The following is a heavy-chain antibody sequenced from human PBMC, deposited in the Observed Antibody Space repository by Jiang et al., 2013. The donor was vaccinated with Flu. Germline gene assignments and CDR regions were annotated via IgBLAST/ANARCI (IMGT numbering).Heavy chain of an antibody. D-gene: IGHD4-17*01. CDR2: VNAGNGDT. J-gene: IGHJ6*01. CDR3: AKAEGNDFGDYVLNYYYY. CDR1: GYTSTNYA. V-gene: IGHV1-3*01. Sequence: GAEVKKPGASVKVSCEASGYTSTNYAFHWVRQAPGQGLEWIGWVNAGNGDTKYSHKFQGRVTITRDTPASTAYMELSSLRSEDTAVYYCAKAEGNDFGDYVLNYYYY.